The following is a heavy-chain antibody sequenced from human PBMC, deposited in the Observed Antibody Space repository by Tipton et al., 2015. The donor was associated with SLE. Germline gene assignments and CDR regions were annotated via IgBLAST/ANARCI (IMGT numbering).Heavy chain of an antibody. J-gene: IGHJ4*02. D-gene: IGHD1-1*01. CDR3: ARAGRAWNLCDY. V-gene: IGHV4-38-2*02. CDR2: IYHSGST. Sequence: TLSLTCTVSGYSISSGYYWGWIRQPPGKGLEWIGSIYHSGSTYYNPSLKSRVTISVDTSKNQFSLKLSSVTAADTAVYYCARAGRAWNLCDYWGQGTLVTVP. CDR1: GYSISSGYY.